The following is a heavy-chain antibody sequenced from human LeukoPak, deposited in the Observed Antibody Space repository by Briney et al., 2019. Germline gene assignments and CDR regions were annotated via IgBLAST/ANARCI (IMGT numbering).Heavy chain of an antibody. CDR2: INPNSGGT. D-gene: IGHD4-17*01. Sequence: ASVKVSCKASGYTFTAYYMHWVRQPPGQELEWMGCINPNSGGTNYAQKFQGRVTMTRDTSISTAYMELNRLTSDDTAVYYCASVRRVTMVTTYAPYDYWGQGTLVTVSS. J-gene: IGHJ4*02. CDR1: GYTFTAYY. V-gene: IGHV1-2*02. CDR3: ASVRRVTMVTTYAPYDY.